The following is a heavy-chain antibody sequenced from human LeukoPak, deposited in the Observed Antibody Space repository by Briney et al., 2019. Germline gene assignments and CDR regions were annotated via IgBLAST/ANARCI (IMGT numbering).Heavy chain of an antibody. CDR3: ARGCYYERSGYCPFDY. D-gene: IGHD3-22*01. CDR2: IYSGGGT. V-gene: IGHV3-53*01. Sequence: GGSLRLSCAASGFIASNNYMNWVRQAPGKGLEWVSIIYSGGGTYYADSVKGRFTISRDNSKNTLYLQMNSLRADDTAVYYCARGCYYERSGYCPFDYWGPGTLVTVSS. J-gene: IGHJ4*02. CDR1: GFIASNNY.